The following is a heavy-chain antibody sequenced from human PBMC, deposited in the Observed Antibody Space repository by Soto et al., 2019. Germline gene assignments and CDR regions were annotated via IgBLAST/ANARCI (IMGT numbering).Heavy chain of an antibody. CDR3: AKTMRAYYYDGSGYYVEWFDP. Sequence: PGGSLRLSCAAPESIFRGYGMHWVRQAPGKGLEWVAIIRFDGSNIKYADAVMGRFTISRDNSKNMLYLEMNSLRGEDTAVYFCAKTMRAYYYDGSGYYVEWFDPWGQGTLVTVSS. CDR1: ESIFRGYG. CDR2: IRFDGSNI. V-gene: IGHV3-30*02. D-gene: IGHD3-22*01. J-gene: IGHJ5*02.